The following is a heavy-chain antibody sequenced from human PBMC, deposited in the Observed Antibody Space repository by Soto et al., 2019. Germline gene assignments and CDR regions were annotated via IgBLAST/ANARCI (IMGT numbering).Heavy chain of an antibody. CDR1: GFTFSSYS. CDR3: ARVKIQLWLPHYYDY. Sequence: EVQLVESGGGLVKPGGSLRLSCAASGFTFSSYSMNWVRQAPGKGLEWVSSISSSSSYIYYADSVKGRFTISRDNAKNSLYLQMNSLRAEDTAVYYCARVKIQLWLPHYYDYWGQGTLVTVSS. V-gene: IGHV3-21*01. J-gene: IGHJ4*02. CDR2: ISSSSSYI. D-gene: IGHD5-18*01.